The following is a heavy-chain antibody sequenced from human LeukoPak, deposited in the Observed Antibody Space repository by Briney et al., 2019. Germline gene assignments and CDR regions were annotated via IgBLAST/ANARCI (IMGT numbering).Heavy chain of an antibody. CDR3: ASGALRAVAHQPLRN. CDR2: IYPADSDT. CDR1: GYSFTNYW. D-gene: IGHD6-19*01. J-gene: IGHJ4*02. Sequence: GESLKISCKGSGYSFTNYWIGWVRQMPGKGLEWMGIIYPADSDTRYSPSFQGQVTISVDKSISTAFLQWRSLKASDSAMYYCASGALRAVAHQPLRNWGQGTLVTVSS. V-gene: IGHV5-51*01.